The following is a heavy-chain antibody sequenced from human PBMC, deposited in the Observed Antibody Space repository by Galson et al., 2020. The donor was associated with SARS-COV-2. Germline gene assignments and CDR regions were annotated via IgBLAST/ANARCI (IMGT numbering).Heavy chain of an antibody. Sequence: SETLSLTCTVSGGSISSSGYYWGWIRQPPGKGLEWIGSIYYSGSTYYNPSLKSRVTISVDTYKNQFSLKLSSVTAADPAGYYCASRPARGVAGRKAFDVWGQGTMVTVSS. D-gene: IGHD6-19*01. J-gene: IGHJ3*01. V-gene: IGHV4-39*07. CDR3: ASRPARGVAGRKAFDV. CDR2: IYYSGST. CDR1: GGSISSSGYY.